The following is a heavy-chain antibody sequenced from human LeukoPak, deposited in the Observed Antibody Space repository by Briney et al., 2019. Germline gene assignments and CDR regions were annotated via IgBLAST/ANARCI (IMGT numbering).Heavy chain of an antibody. V-gene: IGHV4-39*07. CDR2: IYYSGST. CDR1: GGSISSSSYF. Sequence: SETLSLTCTVSGGSISSSSYFWGWIRQPPGKGLEWIGSIYYSGSTYYNPSLKSRVTISVDTSKNQFSLKLSSVTAADTAVYYCARVTLHSSSSEFDYWGQGTLVTVSS. D-gene: IGHD6-6*01. J-gene: IGHJ4*02. CDR3: ARVTLHSSSSEFDY.